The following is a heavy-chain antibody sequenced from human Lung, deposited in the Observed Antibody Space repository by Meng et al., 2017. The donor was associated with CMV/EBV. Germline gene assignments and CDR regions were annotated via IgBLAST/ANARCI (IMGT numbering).Heavy chain of an antibody. CDR1: GGSISSGDYY. D-gene: IGHD5-18*01. V-gene: IGHV4-30-4*08. J-gene: IGHJ4*02. CDR3: ARALDTAMVTFDY. Sequence: VELRESGPGLGKPSQTLSLTCTVSGGSISSGDYYWSWIRQPPGKGLEWIGYIYYSGSTYYNPSLKSRVTISVDTSKNQFSLKLSSVTAADTAVYYCARALDTAMVTFDYWGQGTLVTVSS. CDR2: IYYSGST.